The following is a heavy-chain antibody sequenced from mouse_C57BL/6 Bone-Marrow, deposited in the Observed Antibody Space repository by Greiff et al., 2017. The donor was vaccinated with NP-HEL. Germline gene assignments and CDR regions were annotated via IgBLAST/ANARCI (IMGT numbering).Heavy chain of an antibody. CDR1: GYTFTSYW. J-gene: IGHJ2*01. V-gene: IGHV1-50*01. D-gene: IGHD1-1*01. CDR2: IDPSDSYT. CDR3: ARRYYGSSFDY. Sequence: VQLQQSGAELVKPGASVKLSCKASGYTFTSYWMQWVKQRPGQGLEWIGEIDPSDSYTNYNQKFKGKATLTVDTSSSTAYMQLSSLTSEDSAVCYCARRYYGSSFDYWGQGTTLTVSS.